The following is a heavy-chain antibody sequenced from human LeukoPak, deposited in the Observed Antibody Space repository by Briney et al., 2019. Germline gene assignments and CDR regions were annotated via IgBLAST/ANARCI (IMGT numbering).Heavy chain of an antibody. J-gene: IGHJ5*02. CDR2: ISGSGGST. Sequence: GGSLRLSCAASGFTFSSYAMSWVRQAPGKGLEWVSAISGSGGSTYYTDSVKGRFTISRDNSKNTLYLQMNSLRAEDTAVYYCAKDSRGGLYDFWSGYPTAWGQGTLVTVSS. D-gene: IGHD3-3*01. CDR3: AKDSRGGLYDFWSGYPTA. V-gene: IGHV3-23*01. CDR1: GFTFSSYA.